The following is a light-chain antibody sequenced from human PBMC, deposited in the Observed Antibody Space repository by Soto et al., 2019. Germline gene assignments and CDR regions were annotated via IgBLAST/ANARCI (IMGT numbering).Light chain of an antibody. J-gene: IGLJ2*01. CDR3: CSYAGSYTLV. CDR1: SSDIGDYNF. CDR2: DVT. Sequence: QSALTQPRSVSGSPGQSVTISCTGTSSDIGDYNFVSWYQQHPDKAPKLIIYDVTKRPSGVPDRFSGSKSGSTASLTFSGLQAEDEADYYCCSYAGSYTLVFGGGTKVTVL. V-gene: IGLV2-11*01.